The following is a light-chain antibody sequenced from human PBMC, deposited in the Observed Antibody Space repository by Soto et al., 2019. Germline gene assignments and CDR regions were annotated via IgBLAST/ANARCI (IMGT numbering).Light chain of an antibody. V-gene: IGKV3D-15*01. J-gene: IGKJ5*01. Sequence: IVMTQSPATLSVSAGERATLSCRARQSVRSNLAWYQQKPGQAPRLLIYDASTRATGIPARFSGSGSGTEFILTISSLQSEDFGVYYCQQYNNWPPITFGQGTRLEI. CDR1: QSVRSN. CDR2: DAS. CDR3: QQYNNWPPIT.